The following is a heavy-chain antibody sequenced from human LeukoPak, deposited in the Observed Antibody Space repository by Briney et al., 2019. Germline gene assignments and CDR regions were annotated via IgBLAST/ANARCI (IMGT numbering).Heavy chain of an antibody. CDR2: ISGSGGST. Sequence: GGSLRLSCAASGFTFSSYAMSWVRQAPGKGLEWVSAISGSGGSTYHADSVKGRFSISRDNSKNTLYLQLNSLRAEDTAVYYCARRATAGSCFDYWGQGTLVTVSS. CDR3: ARRATAGSCFDY. V-gene: IGHV3-23*01. D-gene: IGHD6-13*01. CDR1: GFTFSSYA. J-gene: IGHJ4*02.